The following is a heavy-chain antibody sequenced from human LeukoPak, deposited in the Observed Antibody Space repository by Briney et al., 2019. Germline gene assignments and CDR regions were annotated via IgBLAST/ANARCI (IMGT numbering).Heavy chain of an antibody. Sequence: SETLSLTCTVSGYSISSGYYWGWIRQPPGKGLEWIGNIYHNGSTDYNPSLKSRVTISVDTSKNQFSLKLSSVTAADTAVYYCATDFWSGTNIIDYWGQGILVTVSS. J-gene: IGHJ4*02. CDR1: GYSISSGYY. CDR2: IYHNGST. V-gene: IGHV4-38-2*02. CDR3: ATDFWSGTNIIDY. D-gene: IGHD3-3*01.